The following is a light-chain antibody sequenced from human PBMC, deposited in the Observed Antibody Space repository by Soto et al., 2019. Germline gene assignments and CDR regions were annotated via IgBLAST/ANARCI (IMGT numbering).Light chain of an antibody. J-gene: IGKJ1*01. CDR3: QQDGNSLPWT. Sequence: EIVLTQSPGTLSLSPGERATLSCRASQSVSNNYLGWYQQKPGQAPRLLVYGASRRATGIPDRFSGSGSGTDFTHTISGLEAEDFAVYYWQQDGNSLPWTFGQGTKVEIK. V-gene: IGKV3-20*01. CDR1: QSVSNNY. CDR2: GAS.